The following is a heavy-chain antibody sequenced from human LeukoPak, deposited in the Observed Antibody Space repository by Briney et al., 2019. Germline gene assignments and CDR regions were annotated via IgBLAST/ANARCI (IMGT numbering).Heavy chain of an antibody. J-gene: IGHJ4*02. CDR2: IYTSGST. CDR3: ARTWWFDY. D-gene: IGHD2-15*01. V-gene: IGHV4-61*02. Sequence: SQTLSLTCTVSGGSISSGSYYWSWIRQPAGKGLEWIGRIYTSGSTNYNPSLKSRVTISVDTSKNQFSLKLSSVTAADTAVYYCARTWWFDYWGQGTLVTVSS. CDR1: GGSISSGSYY.